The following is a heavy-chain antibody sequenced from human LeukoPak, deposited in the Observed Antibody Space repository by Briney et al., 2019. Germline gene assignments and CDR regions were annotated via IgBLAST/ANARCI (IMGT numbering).Heavy chain of an antibody. V-gene: IGHV3-23*01. Sequence: GRSLRLSCEASGFSFRNYAMSWVRQAPGKGLEWVSAITDSGGNTYHADSVKGRFTISRDNSKNTLFLQMNSLRVEDTAVYYCAKGSRSSRPYYFDFWGQGTLVTVSS. CDR3: AKGSRSSRPYYFDF. CDR2: ITDSGGNT. D-gene: IGHD6-6*01. J-gene: IGHJ4*02. CDR1: GFSFRNYA.